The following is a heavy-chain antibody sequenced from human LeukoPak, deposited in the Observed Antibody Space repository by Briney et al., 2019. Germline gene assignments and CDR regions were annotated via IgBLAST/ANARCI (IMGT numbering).Heavy chain of an antibody. Sequence: PGGSLRLSCAASGFTFSTHWMHWVRQAPGKGLVWVSRIKSDGSSTNYADSVKDRFTISRDNAKNTLYLQMNSLRDEDTAVYYCARFYYDSSRGAYWGQGTLVTVSS. CDR3: ARFYYDSSRGAY. V-gene: IGHV3-74*01. D-gene: IGHD3-22*01. CDR1: GFTFSTHW. J-gene: IGHJ4*02. CDR2: IKSDGSST.